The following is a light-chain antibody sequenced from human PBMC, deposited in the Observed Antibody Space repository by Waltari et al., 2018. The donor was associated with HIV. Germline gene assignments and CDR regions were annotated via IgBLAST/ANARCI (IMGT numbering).Light chain of an antibody. V-gene: IGLV3-10*01. CDR1: ALPKKY. CDR3: YSTDSSGKYVV. Sequence: SYELTQPPSVSVSPGQPARITCSGDALPKKYAYWYQQKSGQAPMLVIYGDSKRPSGIPGRFSGSSAGTMATLTISGAQVEDEADYYCYSTDSSGKYVVFGGGTKLTVL. CDR2: GDS. J-gene: IGLJ2*01.